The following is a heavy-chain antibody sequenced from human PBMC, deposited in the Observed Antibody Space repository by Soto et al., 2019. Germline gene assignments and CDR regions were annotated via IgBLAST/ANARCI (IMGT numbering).Heavy chain of an antibody. V-gene: IGHV4-34*01. CDR1: GGSFSGYY. Sequence: QVQLQQWGAGLLKPSETLSLTCAVYGGSFSGYYWSWIRQPPGKGLEWIGEINHSGSTNYNPSLKSRVTISVYTSKNQFSLKLRSVTAADTAVYYCARLGATRSNYWGQGTLVTVSS. D-gene: IGHD1-26*01. CDR2: INHSGST. J-gene: IGHJ4*02. CDR3: ARLGATRSNY.